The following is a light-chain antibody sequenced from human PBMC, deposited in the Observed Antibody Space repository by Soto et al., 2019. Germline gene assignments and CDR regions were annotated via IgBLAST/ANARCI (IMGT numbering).Light chain of an antibody. CDR3: QQDDSAPWS. CDR1: QPVLSRSNNKNY. J-gene: IGKJ1*01. Sequence: DIVMTQSPDSLAESLGERATINCKSSQPVLSRSNNKNYLSWSQQKPGQPPKLLISWASTRESGVPDRFIGSGSGTEFTPTISTLQAEYVAFYYCQQDDSAPWSFGQGTKVEIQ. CDR2: WAS. V-gene: IGKV4-1*01.